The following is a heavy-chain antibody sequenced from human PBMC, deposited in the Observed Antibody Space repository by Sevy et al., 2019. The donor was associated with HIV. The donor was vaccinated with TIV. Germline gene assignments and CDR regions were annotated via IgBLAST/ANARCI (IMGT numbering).Heavy chain of an antibody. V-gene: IGHV3-7*03. CDR3: VRDKEVGASILDA. Sequence: GGSLRLSCVASGFNFRNFWMSWVRQAPGKGLECVADIKQDGSEAYYVDSVKGRFTISRDNVKDSLYLEMNSLRDDDTARYFCVRDKEVGASILDAWGQGTPVTVSS. CDR1: GFNFRNFW. D-gene: IGHD1-26*01. J-gene: IGHJ5*02. CDR2: IKQDGSEA.